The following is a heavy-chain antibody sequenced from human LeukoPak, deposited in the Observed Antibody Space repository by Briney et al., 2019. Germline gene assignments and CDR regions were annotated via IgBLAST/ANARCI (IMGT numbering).Heavy chain of an antibody. CDR2: MYHTGRT. Sequence: SETLSLTCSVSGDSISSGYYWGWIRQPPGKGLEWIGSMYHTGRTDDNPPLKSRVTMSVDTSKNQFSLRLSSVTAADTAVYYCATYGATSSYYYHFYMDVWGKGTTVTVSS. CDR3: ATYGATSSYYYHFYMDV. V-gene: IGHV4-38-2*02. D-gene: IGHD4/OR15-4a*01. J-gene: IGHJ6*03. CDR1: GDSISSGYY.